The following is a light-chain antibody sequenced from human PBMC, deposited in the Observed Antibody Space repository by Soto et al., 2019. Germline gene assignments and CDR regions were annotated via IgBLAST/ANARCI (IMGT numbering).Light chain of an antibody. CDR3: QQSYISPLT. V-gene: IGKV1-39*01. CDR2: AAS. J-gene: IGKJ4*01. CDR1: QSIRSY. Sequence: DIQMTQSPSSQSASVGDRVTITCRASQSIRSYLNWYQQKPGKAPKLLIYAASSLQSGVPSRFSGSGSGTDFTLTISSLQPEDFATYYCQQSYISPLTFGGGTKVEIK.